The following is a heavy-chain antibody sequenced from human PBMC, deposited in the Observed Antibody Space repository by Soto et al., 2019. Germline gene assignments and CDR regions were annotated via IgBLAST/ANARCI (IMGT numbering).Heavy chain of an antibody. CDR2: ISSSSSYI. CDR1: GVTFSSYS. V-gene: IGHV3-21*01. J-gene: IGHJ6*02. Sequence: GGSLSLSCASSGVTFSSYSMNWVSQAPGKGLEWVSSISSSSSYIYYADSVKGRFTISRDNAKNSLYLQMNSLRAEDTAVYYCASKEGDYYYYYGMDVWGQGTTVTVSS. CDR3: ASKEGDYYYYYGMDV.